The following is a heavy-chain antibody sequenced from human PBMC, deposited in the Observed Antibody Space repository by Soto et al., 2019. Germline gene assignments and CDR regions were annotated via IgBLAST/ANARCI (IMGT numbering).Heavy chain of an antibody. CDR2: ISAYNGNT. D-gene: IGHD3-22*01. CDR3: VRNENKTPYYYDSSGYGSLSWFDP. Sequence: ASVKVSCKASGYTFTSYGISWVRQAPGQGLEWMGWISAYNGNTNYAQKLQGRVTMTTDTSTSTAYMELRSLRSDDTAVYYCVRNENKTPYYYDSSGYGSLSWFDPWGQGTLVTVSS. CDR1: GYTFTSYG. J-gene: IGHJ5*02. V-gene: IGHV1-18*01.